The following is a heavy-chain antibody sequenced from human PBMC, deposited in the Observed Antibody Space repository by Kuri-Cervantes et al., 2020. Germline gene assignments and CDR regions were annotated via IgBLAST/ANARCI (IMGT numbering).Heavy chain of an antibody. CDR3: AGDGAYQLLYY. D-gene: IGHD2-2*01. CDR2: ISCDGSNK. Sequence: GGSLRLSCAASGFTFSSYGMHWVRQAPGKGLEWVAGISCDGSNKYYADSVKGRFTISRDNSKNTLYLQMNSLRAEDTAVYYCAGDGAYQLLYYWGQGTLVTVSS. J-gene: IGHJ4*02. CDR1: GFTFSSYG. V-gene: IGHV3-30*03.